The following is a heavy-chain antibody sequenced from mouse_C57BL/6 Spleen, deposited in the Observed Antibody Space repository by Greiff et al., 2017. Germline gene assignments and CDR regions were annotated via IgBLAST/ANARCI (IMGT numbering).Heavy chain of an antibody. CDR3: ARGRDGYYVSY. CDR1: GYTFTSYW. D-gene: IGHD2-3*01. J-gene: IGHJ3*01. V-gene: IGHV1-64*01. CDR2: IHPNSGST. Sequence: QVQLQQPGAELVKPGASVKLSCKASGYTFTSYWMHWVKQRPGQGLEWIGMIHPNSGSTNYNEKFKSKATLTVDKSSSTAYMQLSSLTSEDDAVYYCARGRDGYYVSYWGQGTLVTVSA.